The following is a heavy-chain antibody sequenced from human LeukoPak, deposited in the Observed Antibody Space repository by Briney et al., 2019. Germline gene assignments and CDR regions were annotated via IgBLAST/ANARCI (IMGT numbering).Heavy chain of an antibody. CDR1: GFTFSSYA. CDR3: VRESDPFYFDY. Sequence: GGSLRLSCVASGFTFSSYAMSWVRQAPGKGLEWVTAISYDESSKYYADSVKGRLTISRDNSKNMLHLQMDSLRVDDTAVYYCVRESDPFYFDYWGQGSLVTVSS. V-gene: IGHV3-30*04. CDR2: ISYDESSK. J-gene: IGHJ4*02.